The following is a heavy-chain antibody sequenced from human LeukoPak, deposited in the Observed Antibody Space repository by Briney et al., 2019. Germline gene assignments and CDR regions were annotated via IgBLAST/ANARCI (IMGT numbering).Heavy chain of an antibody. J-gene: IGHJ6*03. CDR1: GFTFSSYE. Sequence: HPGGSLRLSCAASGFTFSSYEMNWVRQAPGKGLEWVSYISSSGSTIYYADSVKGRFTISRDNAKNSLYLQMNSLRAEDTAVYYCARFAYDWNDVLYYYYYMDVWGKGTTVTISS. D-gene: IGHD1-1*01. CDR2: ISSSGSTI. V-gene: IGHV3-48*03. CDR3: ARFAYDWNDVLYYYYYMDV.